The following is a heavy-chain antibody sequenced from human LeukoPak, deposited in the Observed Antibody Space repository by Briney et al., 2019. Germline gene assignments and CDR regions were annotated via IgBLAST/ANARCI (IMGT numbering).Heavy chain of an antibody. V-gene: IGHV3-21*01. D-gene: IGHD5-12*01. CDR1: GFAFSSYS. J-gene: IGHJ4*02. CDR2: ISSSSRYI. CDR3: ALGGYGKPFDY. Sequence: GGSLRLSCAASGFAFSSYSMNWVRQAPGKGLEWVSSISSSSRYIYYADSVKGRFTISRDNAKNSLYLQMNSLRAEDTAVYYCALGGYGKPFDYWGQGTLVTVSS.